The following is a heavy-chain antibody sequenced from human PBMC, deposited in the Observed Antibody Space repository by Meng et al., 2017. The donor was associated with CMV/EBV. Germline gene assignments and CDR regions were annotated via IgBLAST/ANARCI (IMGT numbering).Heavy chain of an antibody. D-gene: IGHD4-23*01. J-gene: IGHJ4*02. CDR3: ARRRGRHSGGGSYYFDY. V-gene: IGHV3-21*01. Sequence: GESLKISCAASGFTSSSYSMNWVRQAPGKGLEWVSSISSSSYIYYADSVKGRFTISRDNAKNSLYLQMNSLRAEDTAVYYCARRRGRHSGGGSYYFDYWGQGTLVTVSS. CDR2: ISSSSYI. CDR1: GFTSSSYS.